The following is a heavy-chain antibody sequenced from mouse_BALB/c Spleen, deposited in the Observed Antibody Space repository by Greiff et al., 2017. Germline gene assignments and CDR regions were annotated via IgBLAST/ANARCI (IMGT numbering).Heavy chain of an antibody. CDR1: GFNIKDTY. V-gene: IGHV14-3*02. Sequence: VHVKQSGAELVKPGASVKLSCTASGFNIKDTYMHWVKQRPEQGLEWIGRIDPANGNTKYDPKFQGKATITADTSSNTAYLQLSSLTSEDTAVYYCARSPDYSWFAYWGQGTLVTVSA. CDR3: ARSPDYSWFAY. D-gene: IGHD2-4*01. J-gene: IGHJ3*01. CDR2: IDPANGNT.